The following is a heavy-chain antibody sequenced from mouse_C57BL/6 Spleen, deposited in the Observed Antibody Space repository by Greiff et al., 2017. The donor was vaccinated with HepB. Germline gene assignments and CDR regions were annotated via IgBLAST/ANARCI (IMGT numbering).Heavy chain of an antibody. Sequence: EVQLQQSGPVLVKPGASVKMSCKASGYTFTDYYMNWVKQSHGKSLEWIGVINPYNGGTSYNQKFKGKATLTVDKSSSTAYMELNSLTSEDSAVYYCARSLFITTVVANFDYWRQGTTLTVSS. J-gene: IGHJ2*01. CDR1: GYTFTDYY. D-gene: IGHD1-1*01. CDR2: INPYNGGT. CDR3: ARSLFITTVVANFDY. V-gene: IGHV1-19*01.